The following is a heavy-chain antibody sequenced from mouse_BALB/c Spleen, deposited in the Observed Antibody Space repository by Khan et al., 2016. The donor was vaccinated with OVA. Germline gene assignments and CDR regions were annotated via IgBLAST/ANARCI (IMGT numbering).Heavy chain of an antibody. CDR2: IYPGNGNT. CDR1: GYTFTDYY. D-gene: IGHD2-14*01. J-gene: IGHJ3*01. CDR3: TRAGIGSFAF. Sequence: QVQLQQSGAELARPGASVKLSCKASGYTFTDYYINWVKQRTGQGLEWIGDIYPGNGNTYYNENFKGKATLTADKSSSTAFMHLSSLTSEDSAVYFCTRAGIGSFAFWGQGTLVTVS. V-gene: IGHV1-77*01.